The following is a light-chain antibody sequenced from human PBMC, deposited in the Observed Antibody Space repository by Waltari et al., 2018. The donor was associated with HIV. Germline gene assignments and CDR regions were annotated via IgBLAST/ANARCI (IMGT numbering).Light chain of an antibody. Sequence: QVVLTQSHSASASLGASVNLTCTLSSGHSNYAIAWHQLQPGKGPRYLMKLNSDGSHTKGDGIPDRFSGSSSGAERYLTISSLQSEDEADYYCQTWGTGIRVFGGGTKLTVL. CDR2: LNSDGSH. CDR3: QTWGTGIRV. V-gene: IGLV4-69*01. J-gene: IGLJ3*02. CDR1: SGHSNYA.